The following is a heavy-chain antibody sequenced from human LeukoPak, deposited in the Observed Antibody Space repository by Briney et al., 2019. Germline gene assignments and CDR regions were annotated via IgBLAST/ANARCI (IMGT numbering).Heavy chain of an antibody. D-gene: IGHD3-22*01. CDR3: AKDPYDSSRWFDP. J-gene: IGHJ5*02. CDR1: GFTFSDYG. CDR2: VSNDGSRK. V-gene: IGHV3-30*18. Sequence: GGSLRLSCAASGFTFSDYGMHWVRRTPVKGLEWVAVVSNDGSRKYYTDSVKGRFIISRDNFENTLYLQMNSLRPEDTAVYYCAKDPYDSSRWFDPWGQGTLVTVSS.